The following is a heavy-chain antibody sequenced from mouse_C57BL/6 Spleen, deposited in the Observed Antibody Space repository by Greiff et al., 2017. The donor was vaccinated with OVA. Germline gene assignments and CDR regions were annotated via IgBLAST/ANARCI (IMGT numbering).Heavy chain of an antibody. V-gene: IGHV5-6*01. D-gene: IGHD1-1*01. CDR1: GFTFSSYG. CDR2: ISSGGSYT. J-gene: IGHJ1*03. Sequence: EVKLMESGGDLVKPGGSLKLSCAASGFTFSSYGMSWVRQTPDKRLEWVATISSGGSYTYYPDSVKGRFTISRDNAKNTLYLQMSSLKSEDTAMYYCAGITTVVASCDVWGTGTTVTVSS. CDR3: AGITTVVASCDV.